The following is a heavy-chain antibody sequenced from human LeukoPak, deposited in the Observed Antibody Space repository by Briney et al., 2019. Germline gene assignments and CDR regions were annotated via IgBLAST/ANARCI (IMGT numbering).Heavy chain of an antibody. V-gene: IGHV1-2*02. J-gene: IGHJ6*03. CDR3: ARDLGITGSQWVMDV. CDR2: INPNSGGT. Sequence: ASVKVSCKASGYTFTGYYMHWVPQAPGQGLEWMGWINPNSGGTNYAQKFQGRVTMTRDTSISTAYMELSRLRSDDTAVYYCARDLGITGSQWVMDVWGKGTTVTVSS. D-gene: IGHD1-20*01. CDR1: GYTFTGYY.